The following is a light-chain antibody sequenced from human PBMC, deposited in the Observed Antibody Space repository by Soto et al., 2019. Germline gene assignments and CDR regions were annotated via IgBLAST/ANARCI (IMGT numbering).Light chain of an antibody. J-gene: IGKJ1*01. CDR3: QQTYSALWT. CDR2: AVS. Sequence: DIPMTQSPSSLSASVGDRVTITCWARQSISRYLNWYQQRPGKAPKFLIYAVSSLQGGVPSRFNGSGSGTDFTLTISSLQPEDFATYYCQQTYSALWTFGQGTKVEIK. V-gene: IGKV1-39*01. CDR1: QSISRY.